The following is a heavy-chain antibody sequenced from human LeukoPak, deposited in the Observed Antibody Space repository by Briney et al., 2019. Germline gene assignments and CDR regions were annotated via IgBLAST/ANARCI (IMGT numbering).Heavy chain of an antibody. J-gene: IGHJ4*02. CDR1: GGSISSSY. CDR2: ISYSGST. CDR3: ASMASYCSGGSCTDY. D-gene: IGHD2-15*01. V-gene: IGHV4-59*01. Sequence: SETLSLTCTVSGGSISSSYWSWIRQPPGKGLEWIGFISYSGSTNYSPSLKSRVTMSVDTSKNQFSLQLSSVTAADTAVYYCASMASYCSGGSCTDYWGQGTLVTVSS.